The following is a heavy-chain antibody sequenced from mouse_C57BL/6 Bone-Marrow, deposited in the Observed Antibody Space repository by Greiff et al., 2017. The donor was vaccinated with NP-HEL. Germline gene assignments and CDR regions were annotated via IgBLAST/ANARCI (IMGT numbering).Heavy chain of an antibody. CDR2: ISDGGSYT. CDR3: ARDDYYGSSPYAMDY. V-gene: IGHV5-4*01. CDR1: GFTFSSYA. D-gene: IGHD1-1*01. Sequence: EVKVVESGGGLVKPGGSLKLSCAASGFTFSSYAMSWVRQTPEKRLEWVATISDGGSYTYYPDNVKGRFTISRDNAKNNLYLQMSHLKSEDTAMYYCARDDYYGSSPYAMDYWGQGTSVTVSS. J-gene: IGHJ4*01.